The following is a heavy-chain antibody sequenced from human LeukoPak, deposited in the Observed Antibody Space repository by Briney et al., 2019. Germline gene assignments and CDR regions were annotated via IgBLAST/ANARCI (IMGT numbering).Heavy chain of an antibody. V-gene: IGHV4-39*07. Sequence: SETLSLTCTVSGGSISSSSYYLGWIRQPPGKGLEWIGYIYHSGSTYYNPSLKSRVTISVDRSKNQFSLKLSSVTAADTAVYYCARLNSYPYYYDSSGYYFDYWGQGTLVTVSS. J-gene: IGHJ4*02. CDR1: GGSISSSSYY. CDR2: IYHSGST. D-gene: IGHD3-22*01. CDR3: ARLNSYPYYYDSSGYYFDY.